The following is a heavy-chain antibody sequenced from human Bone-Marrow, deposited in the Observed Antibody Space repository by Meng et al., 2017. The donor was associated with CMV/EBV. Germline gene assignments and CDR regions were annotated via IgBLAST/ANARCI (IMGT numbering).Heavy chain of an antibody. Sequence: SETLSLTCTVSGGSISSGGYYWSWIRQHPGKGLEWIGYIYYSGSTNYNPSLKSRVTISVDTSKNQFSLKLSSVTAADTAVYYCARVPAARRLIFDYWGQGTLVTVSS. V-gene: IGHV4-61*08. D-gene: IGHD2-2*01. CDR2: IYYSGST. CDR3: ARVPAARRLIFDY. J-gene: IGHJ4*02. CDR1: GGSISSGGYY.